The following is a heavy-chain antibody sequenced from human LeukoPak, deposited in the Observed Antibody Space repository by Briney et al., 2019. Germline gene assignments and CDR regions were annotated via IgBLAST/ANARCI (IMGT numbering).Heavy chain of an antibody. CDR1: GFTFSAYA. Sequence: GGSLRLSCAASGFTFSAYAMSWVRQAPGKGLQWVSGFNGISGSGDTTQYADSVKGRFTISRDHSKNTLYLEMNSLTAEDTAVYYCAKGTAMAFYYFDYWGQGTLVTGSS. CDR3: AKGTAMAFYYFDY. J-gene: IGHJ4*02. CDR2: FNGISGSGDTT. V-gene: IGHV3-23*01. D-gene: IGHD5-18*01.